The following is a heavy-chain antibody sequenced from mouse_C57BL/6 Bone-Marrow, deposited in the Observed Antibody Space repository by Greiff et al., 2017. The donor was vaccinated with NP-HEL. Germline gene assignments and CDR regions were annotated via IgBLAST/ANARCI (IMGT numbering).Heavy chain of an antibody. CDR2: INPYTGGT. J-gene: IGHJ3*01. CDR1: GYTFTDYY. Sequence: EVQLQQSGPVLVKPGASVKMSCKASGYTFTDYYMNWVKQSHGKSLEWIGVINPYTGGTSYNQKFKGKATLTVDKSSSTAYMELNSLTSEDSAVYYCAKLTGTDGFAYWGQGTLVTVSA. D-gene: IGHD4-1*01. CDR3: AKLTGTDGFAY. V-gene: IGHV1-19*01.